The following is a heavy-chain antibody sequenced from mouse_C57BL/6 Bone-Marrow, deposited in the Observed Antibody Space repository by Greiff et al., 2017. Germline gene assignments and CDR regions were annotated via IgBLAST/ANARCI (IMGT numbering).Heavy chain of an antibody. CDR1: GFNIKDDY. CDR3: TTYDPYDYGRFAY. V-gene: IGHV14-4*01. D-gene: IGHD2-4*01. J-gene: IGHJ3*01. CDR2: IDPENGDT. Sequence: EVKLQESGAELVRPGASVKLSCTASGFNIKDDYMHWVKQRPEQGLEWIGWIDPENGDTEYASKFQGKATITADTSSNTAYLQLSSLTSEDTAVYYCTTYDPYDYGRFAYWGQGTLVTVSA.